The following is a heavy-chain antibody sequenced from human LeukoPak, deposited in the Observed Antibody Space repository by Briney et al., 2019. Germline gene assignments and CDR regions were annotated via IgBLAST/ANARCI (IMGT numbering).Heavy chain of an antibody. CDR3: ARETTVIREWYFDL. D-gene: IGHD4-17*01. J-gene: IGHJ2*01. V-gene: IGHV3-74*01. CDR1: GLSLSTYW. Sequence: GGSLRLSCAASGLSLSTYWMHWVRQAPGKGLVWVSRMNSDGSSTTYADSVKGRFTISRDNAKNTLYLQMNSLRAADTGVYYCARETTVIREWYFDLWGRGTLVTVAS. CDR2: MNSDGSST.